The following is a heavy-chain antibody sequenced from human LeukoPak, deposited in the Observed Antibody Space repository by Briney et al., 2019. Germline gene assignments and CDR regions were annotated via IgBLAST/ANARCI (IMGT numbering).Heavy chain of an antibody. CDR2: IYGGGGT. Sequence: PGGSLRLSCAASGFTVSNIYMSWVRQAPGKGLEWVSVIYGGGGTYYADSVKGRFTISRDNAKNSLYLQMNSLRAEDTAVYYCARVSYYGSGSWWAYYYYYMDVWGKGTTVTVSS. V-gene: IGHV3-66*01. CDR3: ARVSYYGSGSWWAYYYYYMDV. D-gene: IGHD3-10*01. J-gene: IGHJ6*03. CDR1: GFTVSNIY.